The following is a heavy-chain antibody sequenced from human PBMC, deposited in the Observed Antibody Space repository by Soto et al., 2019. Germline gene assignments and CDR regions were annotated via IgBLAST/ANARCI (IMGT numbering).Heavy chain of an antibody. V-gene: IGHV1-18*01. D-gene: IGHD3-10*01. CDR2: ISAYNGNT. CDR3: ARDQESITDRILQY. CDR1: GDTFASFG. J-gene: IGHJ4*02. Sequence: ASVKVSCKASGDTFASFGFSWVRQAPGHGLELLGWISAYNGNTHYAQKVRDRVTLTTDTSTNTAYMELRSLTSDDTAVYYCARDQESITDRILQYWGQGTRVTVSS.